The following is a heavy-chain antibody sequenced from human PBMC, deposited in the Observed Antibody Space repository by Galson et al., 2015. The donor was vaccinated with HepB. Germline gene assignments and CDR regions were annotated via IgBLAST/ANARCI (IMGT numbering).Heavy chain of an antibody. J-gene: IGHJ6*02. CDR1: GGTFSSYA. CDR2: IIPIFGTA. CDR3: ARAAGCGGDCYWGEYYYGMDV. Sequence: SVKVSCKASGGTFSSYAISWVRQAPGQGLEWMGGIIPIFGTANYAQKFQGRVTITADESTSTAYMELSSLRSEDTAVYYCARAAGCGGDCYWGEYYYGMDVWGQGTTVTVSS. D-gene: IGHD2-21*01. V-gene: IGHV1-69*13.